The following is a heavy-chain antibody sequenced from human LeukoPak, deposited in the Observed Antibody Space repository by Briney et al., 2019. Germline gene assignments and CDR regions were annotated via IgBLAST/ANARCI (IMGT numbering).Heavy chain of an antibody. J-gene: IGHJ4*02. Sequence: GGSLRLSCAGSGFTFRSYAMSWVRQSPVKGLEWASAISDSGDGTYYADSVKARFTISRDNYKNTVYLEMSSLRAEDTAVYYCAKDLNWGGRWGQGTLVTVSS. CDR2: ISDSGDGT. V-gene: IGHV3-23*01. CDR3: AKDLNWGGR. D-gene: IGHD7-27*01. CDR1: GFTFRSYA.